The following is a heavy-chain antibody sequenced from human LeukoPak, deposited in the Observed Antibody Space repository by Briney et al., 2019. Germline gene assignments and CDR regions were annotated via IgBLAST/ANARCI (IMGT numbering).Heavy chain of an antibody. CDR3: ARGPAHSGYDKIFDY. CDR1: GGSFSGYY. CDR2: INHSGGT. V-gene: IGHV4-34*01. J-gene: IGHJ4*02. Sequence: PSETLSLTCAVYGGSFSGYYWSWIRQPPGKGLEWIGEINHSGGTNYNPSLKSRVTISVDTSKNQFSLKLSSVTAADTAVYYCARGPAHSGYDKIFDYWGQGTLVTVSS. D-gene: IGHD5-12*01.